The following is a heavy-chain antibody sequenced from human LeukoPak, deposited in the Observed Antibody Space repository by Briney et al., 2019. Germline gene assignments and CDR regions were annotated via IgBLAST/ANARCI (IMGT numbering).Heavy chain of an antibody. CDR2: IWYDGSNK. CDR3: ARVGGDDFWSGIRGSDAFDI. Sequence: PGRSLRLSCAASGFTFSSYGMHWVRQAPGKGLEWVAVIWYDGSNKYYADSVKGRFTISRDNSKNTLYLQMNSLRAEDTAVYYCARVGGDDFWSGIRGSDAFDIWGQGTMVTVSS. CDR1: GFTFSSYG. D-gene: IGHD3-3*01. J-gene: IGHJ3*02. V-gene: IGHV3-33*01.